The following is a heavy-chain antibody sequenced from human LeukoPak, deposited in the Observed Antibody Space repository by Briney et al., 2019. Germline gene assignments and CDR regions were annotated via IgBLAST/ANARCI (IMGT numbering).Heavy chain of an antibody. CDR3: ARGHTSSSGYYYKVSDLGY. D-gene: IGHD3-22*01. Sequence: GGSLRLSCAASGFTFSSYSMNWVRQAPGKGLEWVSSISSSSSYIYYADSVKGRFTISRDNAKNSLYLQMNSLRAEDTAVYYCARGHTSSSGYYYKVSDLGYWGQGTLVTVSS. CDR2: ISSSSSYI. CDR1: GFTFSSYS. V-gene: IGHV3-21*01. J-gene: IGHJ4*02.